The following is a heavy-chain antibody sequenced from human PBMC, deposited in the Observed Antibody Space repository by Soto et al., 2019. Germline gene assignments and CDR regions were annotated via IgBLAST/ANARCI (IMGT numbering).Heavy chain of an antibody. D-gene: IGHD6-6*01. Sequence: EVQLLESGGGLVQPGGSLRLSCAASGFTFSSYAMSWVRQAPGKGLEWVSAISGSGGSTYYADSVKGRFTISRDNSKNKLYLQMNILSAEDTAVYYCAKVLESIAARRNPLDYYYGMDVWGQGTTVTVSS. CDR3: AKVLESIAARRNPLDYYYGMDV. CDR1: GFTFSSYA. CDR2: ISGSGGST. J-gene: IGHJ6*02. V-gene: IGHV3-23*01.